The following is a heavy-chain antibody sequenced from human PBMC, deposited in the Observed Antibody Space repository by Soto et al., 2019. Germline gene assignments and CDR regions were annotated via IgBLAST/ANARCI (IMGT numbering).Heavy chain of an antibody. Sequence: QVQLVPSGAEVKKPGSSVTVACKASVGTFSSYAISWVRQAPGQGREWMGGIIPIFGTANYAQKFQGRVTITADKSTSTAYMELSRLRSEDTDVYYCASRNSKTYYYYGMDVWGQGTTVTVSS. CDR1: VGTFSSYA. D-gene: IGHD2-15*01. J-gene: IGHJ6*02. CDR3: ASRNSKTYYYYGMDV. CDR2: IIPIFGTA. V-gene: IGHV1-69*06.